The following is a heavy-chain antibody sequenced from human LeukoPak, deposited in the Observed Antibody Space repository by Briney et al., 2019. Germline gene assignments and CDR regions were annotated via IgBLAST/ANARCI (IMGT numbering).Heavy chain of an antibody. CDR1: GGSFSGYY. V-gene: IGHV4-34*01. Sequence: SETLSLTCAVYGGSFSGYYWIWIRQPPGKGLEWIGEINHSGSTNYNPSLKSRVTISVDTSKNQFSLKLSSVTAADTAVYYCARRAGGYENWGQGTLVTVSS. CDR2: INHSGST. CDR3: ARRAGGYEN. D-gene: IGHD5-12*01. J-gene: IGHJ4*02.